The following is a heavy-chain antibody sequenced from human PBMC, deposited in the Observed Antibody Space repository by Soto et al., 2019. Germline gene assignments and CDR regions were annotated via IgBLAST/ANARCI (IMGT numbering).Heavy chain of an antibody. V-gene: IGHV4-31*03. D-gene: IGHD6-19*01. CDR3: ARSDKLGQQWLVPRGYAFDI. J-gene: IGHJ3*02. CDR2: IYYSGST. Sequence: SETLSLTCTVSGGSISSGGYYWSWIRQHPGKGLEWIGYIYYSGSTYYNPSLKSRVTISVDTSKNQFSLKLSSVTAADTAVYYCARSDKLGQQWLVPRGYAFDIWGQGTMVTVSS. CDR1: GGSISSGGYY.